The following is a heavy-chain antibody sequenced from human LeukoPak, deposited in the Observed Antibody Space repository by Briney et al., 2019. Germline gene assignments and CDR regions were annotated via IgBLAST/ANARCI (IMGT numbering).Heavy chain of an antibody. Sequence: GGSLRLSCAASGFTFSSYAMSWVRQAPGKGLEWVSAISGSGGSTYYADSVEGRFTISRDNSKNTLYLQMNSLRAEDTAVYYCAKATKLMVYAHYDYWGQGTLVTVSS. D-gene: IGHD2-8*01. V-gene: IGHV3-23*01. J-gene: IGHJ4*02. CDR1: GFTFSSYA. CDR2: ISGSGGST. CDR3: AKATKLMVYAHYDY.